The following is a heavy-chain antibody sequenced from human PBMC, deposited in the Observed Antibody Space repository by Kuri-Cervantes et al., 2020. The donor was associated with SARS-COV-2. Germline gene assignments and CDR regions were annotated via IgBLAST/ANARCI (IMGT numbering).Heavy chain of an antibody. V-gene: IGHV3-30*18. CDR2: ISYDGKKK. D-gene: IGHD2-21*01. J-gene: IGHJ4*02. CDR1: GFTFSNYN. Sequence: GGSLRLSCAASGFTFSNYNMNWVRQAPGKGLGWVAVISYDGKKKKCIGSGKGRFTISRDNSQNTVYLRMTNLRSEDTAMYYCAKDHFGVHDFWGQGTLVTVSS. CDR3: AKDHFGVHDF.